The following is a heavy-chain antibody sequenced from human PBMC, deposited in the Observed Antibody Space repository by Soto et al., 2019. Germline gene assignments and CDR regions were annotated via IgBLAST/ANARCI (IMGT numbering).Heavy chain of an antibody. CDR2: IYYSGST. Sequence: TLSLTCTVSGGSISSGDYYWSWIRQHPGKGLEWIGYIYYSGSTYYNPSLKSRVTISVDTSKNQFSLKLSSVTAADTAVYYCASRSITMIVDYFDYWGQGTLVTVSS. D-gene: IGHD3-22*01. CDR3: ASRSITMIVDYFDY. J-gene: IGHJ4*02. V-gene: IGHV4-31*03. CDR1: GGSISSGDYY.